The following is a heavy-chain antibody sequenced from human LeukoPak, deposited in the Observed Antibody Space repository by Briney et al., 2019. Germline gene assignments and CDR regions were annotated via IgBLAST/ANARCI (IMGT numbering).Heavy chain of an antibody. Sequence: SETLSLTCAVYGGSFSGYYWSWIRQPPGKGLEWIGEINHSGSTNYNPSLKSRVTISVDTSKNQFSLKLSSVTAADTAVYYCARTPWSYLYYFDYWGQGTLVTVSS. V-gene: IGHV4-34*01. CDR3: ARTPWSYLYYFDY. CDR2: INHSGST. CDR1: GGSFSGYY. J-gene: IGHJ4*02. D-gene: IGHD1-26*01.